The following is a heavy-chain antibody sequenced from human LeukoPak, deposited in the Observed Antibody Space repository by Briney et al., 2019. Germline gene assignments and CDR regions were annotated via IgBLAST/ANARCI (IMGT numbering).Heavy chain of an antibody. V-gene: IGHV4-39*07. CDR3: AREVQNWFDP. CDR1: GGSISSSSYY. D-gene: IGHD1-1*01. J-gene: IGHJ5*02. CDR2: IYYSGST. Sequence: SETLSLTFTVSGGSISSSSYYWGWIRQPPGKGLEWIGSIYYSGSTYYNPSLKSRVTISVDTSKNQFSLKLSSVTAADTAVYYCAREVQNWFDPWGQGTLVIVSS.